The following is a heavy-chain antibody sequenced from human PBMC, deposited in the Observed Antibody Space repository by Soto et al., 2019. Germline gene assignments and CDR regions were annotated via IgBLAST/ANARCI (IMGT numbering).Heavy chain of an antibody. Sequence: EVQLAESGGGMVQPGGSLRLSCVASGFTFSSYDMHWVRQAPGKGLEYVSSISSNGGTTYYGNSVKGRFTISRDNSKNTLYLQMGSLRAEDMAVYYCVRRVSGNYDYWGQGTLVPVYS. V-gene: IGHV3-64*01. CDR1: GFTFSSYD. D-gene: IGHD1-7*01. J-gene: IGHJ4*02. CDR3: VRRVSGNYDY. CDR2: ISSNGGTT.